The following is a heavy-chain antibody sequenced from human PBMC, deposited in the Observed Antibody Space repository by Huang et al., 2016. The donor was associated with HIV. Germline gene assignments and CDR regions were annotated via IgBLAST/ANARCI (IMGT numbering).Heavy chain of an antibody. CDR3: TGIFYDSTGYYYHY. CDR2: ISGDGSTT. Sequence: EVQLVQSGGVAIKPGGSLRLSCAASGFPFRDYHMHWVRQVPGKGLDWVALISGDGSTTKYGDSVKGRFTISRDNSKDSLYLQMNSLKTEDTAFYYCTGIFYDSTGYYYHYWGQGTLVTVSS. CDR1: GFPFRDYH. V-gene: IGHV3-43*01. J-gene: IGHJ4*02. D-gene: IGHD3-22*01.